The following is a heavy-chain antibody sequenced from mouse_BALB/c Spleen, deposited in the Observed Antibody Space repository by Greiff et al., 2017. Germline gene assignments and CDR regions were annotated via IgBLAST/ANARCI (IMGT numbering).Heavy chain of an antibody. J-gene: IGHJ2*01. Sequence: EVQVVESGGGLVKPGGSLKLSCAASGFTFSSYAMSWVRQSPEKRLEWVAEISSGGSYTYYPDTVTGRFTISRDNAKNTLYLEMSSLRSEDTAMYYCARGGTTALYYFDYWGQGTTLTVSS. CDR3: ARGGTTALYYFDY. CDR2: ISSGGSYT. D-gene: IGHD1-2*01. V-gene: IGHV5-9-4*01. CDR1: GFTFSSYA.